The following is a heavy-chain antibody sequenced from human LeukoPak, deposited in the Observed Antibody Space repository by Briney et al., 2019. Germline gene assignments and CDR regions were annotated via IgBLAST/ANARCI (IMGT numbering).Heavy chain of an antibody. CDR1: GFTFSTCW. CDR2: INQDASEK. CDR3: AKLSFSGYV. D-gene: IGHD3-10*01. V-gene: IGHV3-7*01. Sequence: GGSLRLSCAASGFTFSTCWMSWVRQTPGKGLEWVANINQDASEKYYADSVKGRFTISRDNSKNTLYLQMNSLRAEDTAVYYCAKLSFSGYVWGQGTLVTVSS. J-gene: IGHJ4*02.